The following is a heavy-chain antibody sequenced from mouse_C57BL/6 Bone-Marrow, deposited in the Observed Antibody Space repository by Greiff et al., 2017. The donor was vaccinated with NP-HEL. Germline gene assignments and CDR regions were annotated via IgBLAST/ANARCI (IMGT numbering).Heavy chain of an antibody. CDR2: ISDGGSYT. CDR1: GFTFSSYA. Sequence: EVKLMESGGGLVKPGGSLKLSCAASGFTFSSYAMSWVRQTPEKRLEWVATISDGGSYTYYPDNVKGRFTISRDNAKNNLYLQMSHLKSEDTAMYYCARENGSRYCDYWGQGTTLTVSS. D-gene: IGHD1-1*01. V-gene: IGHV5-4*01. J-gene: IGHJ2*01. CDR3: ARENGSRYCDY.